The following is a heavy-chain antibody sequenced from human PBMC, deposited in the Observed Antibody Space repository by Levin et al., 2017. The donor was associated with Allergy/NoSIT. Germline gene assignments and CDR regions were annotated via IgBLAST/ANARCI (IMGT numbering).Heavy chain of an antibody. V-gene: IGHV3-73*01. J-gene: IGHJ3*02. Sequence: GESLKISCAASGFTFSGSAMHWVRQASGKGLEWVGRIRSKANSYATAYAASVKGRFTISRDDSKNTAYLQMNSLKTEDTAVYYCTRGIVVVTAIPTAAFDIWGQGTMVTVSS. CDR3: TRGIVVVTAIPTAAFDI. D-gene: IGHD2-21*02. CDR1: GFTFSGSA. CDR2: IRSKANSYAT.